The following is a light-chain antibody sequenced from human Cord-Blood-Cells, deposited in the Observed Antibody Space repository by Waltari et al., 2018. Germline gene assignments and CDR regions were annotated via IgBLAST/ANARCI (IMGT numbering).Light chain of an antibody. J-gene: IGLJ1*01. CDR1: NIGSKS. Sequence: SYVLTQSPSVSVAPGKTARITCGGNNIGSKSVHGYQQKPGQAPVLVIYYDSDRPSGIPERFSGSNSGNTATLTISRVEAGDEADYYCQVWDSSSDHYVFGTGTKVTVL. V-gene: IGLV3-21*04. CDR2: YDS. CDR3: QVWDSSSDHYV.